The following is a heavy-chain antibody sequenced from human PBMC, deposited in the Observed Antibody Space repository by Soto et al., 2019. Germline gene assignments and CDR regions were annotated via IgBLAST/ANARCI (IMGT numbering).Heavy chain of an antibody. D-gene: IGHD2-21*01. Sequence: PSETLSLTCTVSCGSISNANYYWGWIRHHPGKGLEWIGYIYYTGTTYYSPSLESRVXISVDTSQNQSSLKLGAMTAPDSAVHFCARAAISCCVDARWGARCDAGGQGTIVIVAS. CDR1: CGSISNANYY. CDR2: IYYTGTT. CDR3: ARAAISCCVDARWGARCDA. V-gene: IGHV4-31*03. J-gene: IGHJ5*02.